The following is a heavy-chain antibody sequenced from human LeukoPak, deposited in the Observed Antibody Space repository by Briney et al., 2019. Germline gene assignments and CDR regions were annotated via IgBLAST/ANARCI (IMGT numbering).Heavy chain of an antibody. D-gene: IGHD5-18*01. V-gene: IGHV3-30*03. CDR3: AREWSGYSFDY. CDR1: GSTFNTFG. J-gene: IGHJ4*02. Sequence: GGSLRLSCAASGSTFNTFGMHWVCQAPGRGLEWVAVISNDGTIKYYADSVTGRFTVSRDNSKNTAYLQMDSLRAEDTAVYYCAREWSGYSFDYWGQGALVAVSS. CDR2: ISNDGTIK.